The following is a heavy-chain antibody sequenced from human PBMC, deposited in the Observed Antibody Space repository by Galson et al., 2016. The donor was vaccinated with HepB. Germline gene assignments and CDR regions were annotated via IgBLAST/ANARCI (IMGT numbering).Heavy chain of an antibody. Sequence: SLRLSCAASGFVFSGYSMTWARQAPGKGLEWLSYISSTGTTKDYADSVKGRFAISRDDTKNSIYLQMNSMRDNDTAVYYCARDTSRAGAVRVTMLKDGGVVAPGDSWGQGTLVTVSS. CDR1: GFVFSGYS. D-gene: IGHD3-16*02. CDR2: ISSTGTTK. CDR3: ARDTSRAGAVRVTMLKDGGVVAPGDS. J-gene: IGHJ4*02. V-gene: IGHV3-48*02.